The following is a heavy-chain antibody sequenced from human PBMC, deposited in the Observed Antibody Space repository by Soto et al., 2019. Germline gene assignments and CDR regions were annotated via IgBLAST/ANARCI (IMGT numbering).Heavy chain of an antibody. Sequence: PSETLSLTCTVSGGSISSGGYYWSWIRQHPGKGLEWIGYIYYSGSTYYNPSLKSRVTISVDTSKNQFSLKLSSVTAADTAVYYCARDIVSALGEAIDPWGQGTLVTVSS. D-gene: IGHD2-15*01. V-gene: IGHV4-31*03. CDR3: ARDIVSALGEAIDP. J-gene: IGHJ5*02. CDR2: IYYSGST. CDR1: GGSISSGGYY.